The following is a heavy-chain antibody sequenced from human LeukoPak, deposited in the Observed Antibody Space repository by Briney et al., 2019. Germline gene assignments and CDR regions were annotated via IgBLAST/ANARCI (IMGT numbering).Heavy chain of an antibody. D-gene: IGHD3-3*01. J-gene: IGHJ1*01. CDR1: GASISSTSYS. V-gene: IGHV4-39*01. CDR3: SRLFASRRRHTIYFLH. Sequence: SETLSLTCTVSGASISSTSYSWCWIRQPPWKGLERIGSLYYRGTTYYSPSLKSRVTISIDTSKNQFSLKLNSVTAPDTAVYYCSRLFASRRRHTIYFLHWGQGTLVTVSS. CDR2: LYYRGTT.